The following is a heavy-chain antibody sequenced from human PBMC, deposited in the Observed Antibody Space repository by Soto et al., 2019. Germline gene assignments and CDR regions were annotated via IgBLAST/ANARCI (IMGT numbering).Heavy chain of an antibody. V-gene: IGHV3-23*01. Sequence: LRLSCAASGFTFSSYAMSWVRQAPGKGLEWVSAISGSGGSTYYADSVKGRFTISRDNSKNTLYLQMNSLRAEDTAVYYCAKDRYCSGGSCYRGWFDPWGQGTLVTVSS. CDR1: GFTFSSYA. CDR3: AKDRYCSGGSCYRGWFDP. D-gene: IGHD2-15*01. CDR2: ISGSGGST. J-gene: IGHJ5*02.